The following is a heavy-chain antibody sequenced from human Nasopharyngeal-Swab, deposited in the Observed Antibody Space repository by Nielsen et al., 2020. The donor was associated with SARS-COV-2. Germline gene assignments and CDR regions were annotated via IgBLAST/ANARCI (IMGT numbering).Heavy chain of an antibody. CDR3: ARDGTIYCSGGSCYYFDY. V-gene: IGHV1-3*01. D-gene: IGHD2-15*01. J-gene: IGHJ4*02. Sequence: ASVKVSCKASGYTFTSYAMHWVRQAPGQRLEWMGWINAGTGNTKYSQKFQGRVTITRDTSASTAYMELSSLRSEDTAVYYCARDGTIYCSGGSCYYFDYWGQGTLVTVSS. CDR2: INAGTGNT. CDR1: GYTFTSYA.